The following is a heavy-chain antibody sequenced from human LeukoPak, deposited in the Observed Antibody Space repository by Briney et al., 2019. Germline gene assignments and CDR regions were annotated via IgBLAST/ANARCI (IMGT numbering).Heavy chain of an antibody. Sequence: SQTLSLTCTVSGGSISSGSYYWSWIRQPAGKGLEWIGRIYTSGSTNYNPSLKSRVTISVDTPKNQFSLKLSSVTAADTAVYYCARDFPGDWFDPWGQGTLVTVSS. CDR2: IYTSGST. J-gene: IGHJ5*02. CDR1: GGSISSGSYY. V-gene: IGHV4-61*02. CDR3: ARDFPGDWFDP.